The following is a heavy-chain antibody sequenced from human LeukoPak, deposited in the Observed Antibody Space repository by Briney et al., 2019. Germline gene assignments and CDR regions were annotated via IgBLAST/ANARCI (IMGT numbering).Heavy chain of an antibody. CDR1: GFTFTSSA. Sequence: ASVKVSCKASGFTFTSSAMQWVRQARGQRLERMGWIVVGSGNTNYAQKFQERVTITRDMSTSAAYMELSSLRSEDTAVYYCAADRPRVGGSFDYYYYYGMDVWGQGTTVTVSS. CDR2: IVVGSGNT. V-gene: IGHV1-58*02. D-gene: IGHD1-26*01. J-gene: IGHJ6*02. CDR3: AADRPRVGGSFDYYYYYGMDV.